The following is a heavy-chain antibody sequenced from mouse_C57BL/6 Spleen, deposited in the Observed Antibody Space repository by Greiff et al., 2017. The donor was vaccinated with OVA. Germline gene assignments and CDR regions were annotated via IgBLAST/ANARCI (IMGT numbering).Heavy chain of an antibody. CDR3: ARPRYDGYSAWFAY. D-gene: IGHD2-3*01. CDR2: FHPYNDDT. J-gene: IGHJ3*01. V-gene: IGHV1-47*01. Sequence: QVQLQQSGAELVKPGASVKMSCKASGYTFTTYPIEWMKQNHGKSLEWIGNFHPYNDDTKYNEKLKGKATLTVEKSSSTVYLELSRLTSDDSAVYNGARPRYDGYSAWFAYWGQGTLVTVSA. CDR1: GYTFTTYP.